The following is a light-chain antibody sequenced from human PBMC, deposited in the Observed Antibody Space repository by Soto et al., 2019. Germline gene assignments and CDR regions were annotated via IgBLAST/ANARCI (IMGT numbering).Light chain of an antibody. CDR1: SSNIGDGYG. CDR2: GDS. J-gene: IGLJ2*01. Sequence: QLVLTQPPSVSVAPGQRVSISCTGSSSNIGDGYGGHWYQQLPGTAPKVLIYGDSNRPSGVPDRFSGSKSGTSASLAITGLQAEDDADYYCQSYDSSLSGSVFGGGTKLTVL. CDR3: QSYDSSLSGSV. V-gene: IGLV1-40*01.